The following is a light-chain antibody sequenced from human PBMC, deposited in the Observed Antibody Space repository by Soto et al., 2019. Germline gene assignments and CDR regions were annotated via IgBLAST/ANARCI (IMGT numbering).Light chain of an antibody. CDR2: SAS. J-gene: IGKJ1*01. Sequence: AIRMTQSPSSFSASTGDRVSITCRATQDIGTYLAWYQQIPGKAPKLLIYSASSLQSGVPSRFSGSGSGTEFTLTISSLQPDDFATYYCQHYNSYSEAFGQGTKVDIK. V-gene: IGKV1-8*01. CDR3: QHYNSYSEA. CDR1: QDIGTY.